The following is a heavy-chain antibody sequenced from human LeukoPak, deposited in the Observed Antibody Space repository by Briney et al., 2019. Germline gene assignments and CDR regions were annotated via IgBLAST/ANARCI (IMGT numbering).Heavy chain of an antibody. V-gene: IGHV3-9*01. J-gene: IGHJ6*03. CDR3: ARVYSSSWYSGYLYMDV. Sequence: GRSLRLSCAASGFTFEDYAMHWVRQAPGKGLEWVSGISWNSGSIGYADSVKGRFTISRDNAKNSLYLQMSSLRAEDTAVYYCARVYSSSWYSGYLYMDVWGKGTTVTVSS. CDR2: ISWNSGSI. CDR1: GFTFEDYA. D-gene: IGHD6-13*01.